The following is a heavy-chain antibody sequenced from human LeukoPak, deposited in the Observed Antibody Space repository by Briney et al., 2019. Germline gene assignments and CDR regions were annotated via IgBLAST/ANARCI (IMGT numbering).Heavy chain of an antibody. D-gene: IGHD3-16*01. Sequence: SETLSLTCTVSGGSISSSSYYWGWIRQPPGKGLEWIGSIYYSGSTYYNPSLKSRVTISVDTSKNQFSLKLSSVTAADTAVYYCAREVRGDAFDVWGQGTMVTVSS. J-gene: IGHJ3*01. CDR2: IYYSGST. CDR1: GGSISSSSYY. CDR3: AREVRGDAFDV. V-gene: IGHV4-39*07.